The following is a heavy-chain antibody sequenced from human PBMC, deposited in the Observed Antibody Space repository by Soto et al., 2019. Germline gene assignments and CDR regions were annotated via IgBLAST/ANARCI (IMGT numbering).Heavy chain of an antibody. J-gene: IGHJ5*02. D-gene: IGHD3-10*01. V-gene: IGHV3-20*04. CDR3: ARVVVRGVQTNWFDP. Sequence: GGSLRLSCAASGFTFDDYGMSWVRQAPGKGLEWVTGINWNGGSTGYADSVKGRFTISRDNAKNSLYLQMNSLRAEDMSLYYCARVVVRGVQTNWFDPWGQGTLVTVSS. CDR1: GFTFDDYG. CDR2: INWNGGST.